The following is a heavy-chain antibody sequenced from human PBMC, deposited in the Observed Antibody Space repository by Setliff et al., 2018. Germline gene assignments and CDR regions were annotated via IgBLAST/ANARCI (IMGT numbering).Heavy chain of an antibody. Sequence: SVKVSCKASGGTFSSYAISWVRQAPGQGLEWMGGIIPIFGTANYAQRVQGRVTITADKSTSTAYMELSSLRSEDTAVYYCARGNRQWLGKYDYWGQGTLVTVSS. CDR1: GGTFSSYA. J-gene: IGHJ4*02. D-gene: IGHD6-19*01. V-gene: IGHV1-69*06. CDR2: IIPIFGTA. CDR3: ARGNRQWLGKYDY.